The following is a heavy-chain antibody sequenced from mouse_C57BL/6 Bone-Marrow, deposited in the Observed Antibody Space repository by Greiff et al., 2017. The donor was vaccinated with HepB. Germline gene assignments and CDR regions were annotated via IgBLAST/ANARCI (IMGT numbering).Heavy chain of an antibody. Sequence: VQLKESGPGLVKPSQSLSLTCSVTGYSITSGYYWNWIRQFPGNKLEWMGYISYDGSNNYNPSLKNRITLTRDTSKNQFFLKLNSVTTEDTATYYCAREGLTTVVAPGYFDVWGTGTTVTVSS. D-gene: IGHD1-1*01. J-gene: IGHJ1*03. V-gene: IGHV3-6*01. CDR2: ISYDGSN. CDR3: AREGLTTVVAPGYFDV. CDR1: GYSITSGYY.